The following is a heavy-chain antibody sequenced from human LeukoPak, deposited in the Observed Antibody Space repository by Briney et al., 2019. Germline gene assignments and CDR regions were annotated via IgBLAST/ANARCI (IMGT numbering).Heavy chain of an antibody. D-gene: IGHD3-10*01. Sequence: GGSLRLSCAASGFTFSSYAMSWVRQAPGKGLEWVSAISGSGGSTYYADSVKGRFTISRDNSKNTLYLQMNSLRAEDTAVYYCAKDGVVRGLGPYYFDSWGQGTLVTVSS. V-gene: IGHV3-23*01. J-gene: IGHJ4*02. CDR3: AKDGVVRGLGPYYFDS. CDR2: ISGSGGST. CDR1: GFTFSSYA.